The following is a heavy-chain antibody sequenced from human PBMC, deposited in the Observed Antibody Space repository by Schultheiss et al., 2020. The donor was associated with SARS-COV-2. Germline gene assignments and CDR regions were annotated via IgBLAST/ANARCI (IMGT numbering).Heavy chain of an antibody. CDR2: INHSGST. J-gene: IGHJ4*02. CDR1: GGSISSYY. V-gene: IGHV4-34*01. Sequence: SETLSLTCTVSGGSISSYYWSWIRQPPGKGLEWIGEINHSGSTNYNPSLKSRVTISVDTSKNQFSLKLSSVTAADTAVYYCARGWDYGGNSGEDYWGQGTLVTVSS. CDR3: ARGWDYGGNSGEDY. D-gene: IGHD4-23*01.